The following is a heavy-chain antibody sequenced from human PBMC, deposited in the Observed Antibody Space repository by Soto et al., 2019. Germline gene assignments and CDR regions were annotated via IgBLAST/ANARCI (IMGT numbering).Heavy chain of an antibody. J-gene: IGHJ4*02. Sequence: QVQLVQSGAEVKKPGSSVKVSCKASGGTFSSYAISWVRQAPGQGLEWMGGIIPIFGTANYAQKFQGRVTITADKSTSTAYMELSSLRSEDTAVYYCARGAVVVTAIHLRSFDYWGQGTLVTVSS. CDR2: IIPIFGTA. D-gene: IGHD2-21*02. CDR1: GGTFSSYA. CDR3: ARGAVVVTAIHLRSFDY. V-gene: IGHV1-69*06.